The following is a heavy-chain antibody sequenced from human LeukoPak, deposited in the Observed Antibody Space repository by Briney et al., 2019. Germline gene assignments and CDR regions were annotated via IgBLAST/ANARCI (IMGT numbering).Heavy chain of an antibody. V-gene: IGHV3-30*02. CDR2: IRYDGSNK. D-gene: IGHD2-15*01. CDR3: AGDMDIVVVVAAQSADYYYGMDV. J-gene: IGHJ6*02. Sequence: GGSLRLSCAASGFTLSSYGVHWVRQAPGRGLEWVAFIRYDGSNKYYADSVKGRFTISRDNSKNTLYLQMNSLRAEDTAVYYCAGDMDIVVVVAAQSADYYYGMDVWGQGTTVTVSS. CDR1: GFTLSSYG.